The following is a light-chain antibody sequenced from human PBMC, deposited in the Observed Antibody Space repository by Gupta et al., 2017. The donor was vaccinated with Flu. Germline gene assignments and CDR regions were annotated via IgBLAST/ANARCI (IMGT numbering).Light chain of an antibody. J-gene: IGKJ1*01. CDR2: KAS. V-gene: IGKV1-5*03. Sequence: DIQMTQSPSTLSASVGDRVTITCRASQGISGWLAWYQQKPGKAPKLLISKASLLESGVPSRLSGGGSGTEFTLTISSLQSDDFATYYCQQYNSDSGTFGQGTKVEVE. CDR3: QQYNSDSGT. CDR1: QGISGW.